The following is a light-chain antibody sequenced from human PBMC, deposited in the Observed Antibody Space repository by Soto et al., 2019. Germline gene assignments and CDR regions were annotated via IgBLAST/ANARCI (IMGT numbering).Light chain of an antibody. CDR1: QSVDSIF. J-gene: IGKJ2*01. CDR3: QHHGNSAYT. CDR2: GAS. V-gene: IGKV3-20*01. Sequence: EVVLTQSPGTLSLSPGERATLSCKASQSVDSIFLAWYQQKHGRSPRLLIYGASSRATGIPDRFSGSGSGTDFTLTISRLEPEDFVVYYCQHHGNSAYTFGQGTKLEIK.